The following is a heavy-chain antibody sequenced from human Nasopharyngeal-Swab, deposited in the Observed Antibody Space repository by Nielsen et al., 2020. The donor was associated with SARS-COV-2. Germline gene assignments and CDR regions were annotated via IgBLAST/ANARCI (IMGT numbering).Heavy chain of an antibody. CDR2: INHSGST. V-gene: IGHV4-34*01. CDR3: ASLTYYYGSGARRGMDV. J-gene: IGHJ6*02. CDR1: GGSFSGYY. Sequence: SETLSLTCAVYGGSFSGYYWSWIRQPPGKGLEWIGEINHSGSTNYNPSLESRVTISVDTSKNQFSLKLSSVTAADTAVYYCASLTYYYGSGARRGMDVWGQGTTVTVSS. D-gene: IGHD3-10*01.